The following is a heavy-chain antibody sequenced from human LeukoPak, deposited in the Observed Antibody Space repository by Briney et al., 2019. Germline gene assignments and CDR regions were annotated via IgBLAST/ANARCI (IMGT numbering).Heavy chain of an antibody. J-gene: IGHJ4*02. CDR1: GFTFSTYG. D-gene: IGHD1-26*01. V-gene: IGHV3-30*02. Sequence: GGSLRLSCAASGFTFSTYGMHWVRQAPGKGLEWVAFIRYDANNKYYADSVKGRFTISRDNSKNTLYLQMNSLRAEDTAVYYCARDKIVGATYLDYWGQGTLVTVSS. CDR3: ARDKIVGATYLDY. CDR2: IRYDANNK.